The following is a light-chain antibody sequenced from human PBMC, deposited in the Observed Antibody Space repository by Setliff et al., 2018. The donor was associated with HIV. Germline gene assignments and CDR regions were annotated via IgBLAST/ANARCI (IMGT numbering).Light chain of an antibody. CDR1: SNDVGDNNY. Sequence: QSALTQPASVSGSPGQSIIISCTGTSNDVGDNNYVSWYQQHPGKAPKFIIYEVSIRPSGVSTRFSGSKSGNTASLTISGLQAEDEADYYCISYTVNNSPLDVLGSGTKVTVL. J-gene: IGLJ1*01. CDR2: EVS. CDR3: ISYTVNNSPLDV. V-gene: IGLV2-14*01.